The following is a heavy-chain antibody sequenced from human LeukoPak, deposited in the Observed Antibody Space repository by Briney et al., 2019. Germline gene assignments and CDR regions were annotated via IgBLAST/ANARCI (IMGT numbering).Heavy chain of an antibody. J-gene: IGHJ6*02. D-gene: IGHD3-3*01. CDR3: ARGAPGGVFYGMDV. CDR1: GFTFSTYA. CDR2: ISHDGSNK. Sequence: GGSLRLSCAASGFTFSTYAMHWVRQAPGKGLEWVAVISHDGSNKYYADSVKGRFTLPRDNSENTVYLQMNSLRAEDTAVYYCARGAPGGVFYGMDVWGQGTTVTVSS. V-gene: IGHV3-30*14.